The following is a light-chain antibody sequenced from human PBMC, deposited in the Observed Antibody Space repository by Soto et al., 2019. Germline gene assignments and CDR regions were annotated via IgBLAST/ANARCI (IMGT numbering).Light chain of an antibody. CDR3: ATWDDSLTGFV. CDR2: SNN. Sequence: QSVLTQPPSASGTPGQRVTISCSGSSSNIGSNSVNWYQQLPGKAPKPLIYSNNQRPSGVPDRFSASKSGTSASLAISGLQSEDEADYYCATWDDSLTGFVFGTGTKLTVL. V-gene: IGLV1-44*01. J-gene: IGLJ1*01. CDR1: SSNIGSNS.